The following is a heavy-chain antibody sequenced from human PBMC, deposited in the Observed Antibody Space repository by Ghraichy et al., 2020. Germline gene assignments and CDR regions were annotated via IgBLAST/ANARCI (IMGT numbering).Heavy chain of an antibody. J-gene: IGHJ4*02. D-gene: IGHD4-17*01. CDR1: GFTFRSYD. CDR3: AKMGIGDSYYFDY. V-gene: IGHV3-30*18. Sequence: GGSLRLSCAASGFTFRSYDMHWVRQAPGKGLEWVAVISYDGSNKYYADSVKGRFTISRDNSKNTLYLQMNSLRAEDTAVYYCAKMGIGDSYYFDYWGQGTLVTVSS. CDR2: ISYDGSNK.